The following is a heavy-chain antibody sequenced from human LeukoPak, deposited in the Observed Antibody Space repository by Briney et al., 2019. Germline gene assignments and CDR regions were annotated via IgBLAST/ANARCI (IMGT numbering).Heavy chain of an antibody. CDR2: VNPNSGGT. V-gene: IGHV1-2*02. D-gene: IGHD6-13*01. J-gene: IGHJ4*02. Sequence: ASVKVSCKASGYTFTGYDMHWVRQAPGQGLEWMGWVNPNSGGTNYAQKFQGRVTMTRDTSISTAYMELSRLRSDDTAVYYCARESAAAVSCFDYWGQGTLVTVSS. CDR1: GYTFTGYD. CDR3: ARESAAAVSCFDY.